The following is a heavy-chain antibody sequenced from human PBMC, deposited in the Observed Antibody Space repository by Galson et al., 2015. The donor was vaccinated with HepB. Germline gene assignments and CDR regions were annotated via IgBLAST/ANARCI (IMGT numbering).Heavy chain of an antibody. CDR2: IIPILGMI. CDR3: ARSPTGPGGLDV. Sequence: SVKVSCKASGGTFRSYTFSWVRQAPGQGLEWMGRIIPILGMINYAQSFQGRLTITADKSTSTVYMELSSLRSEDTAVYYCARSPTGPGGLDVWGQGTTVTVSS. J-gene: IGHJ6*02. V-gene: IGHV1-69*02. CDR1: GGTFRSYT. D-gene: IGHD4-17*01.